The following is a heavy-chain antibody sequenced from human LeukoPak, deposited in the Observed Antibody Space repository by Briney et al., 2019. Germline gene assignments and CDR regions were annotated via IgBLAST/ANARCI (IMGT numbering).Heavy chain of an antibody. V-gene: IGHV4-38-2*02. J-gene: IGHJ4*02. D-gene: IGHD4-17*01. CDR1: GYSISSDYY. CDR3: ASRSTTVPLYYHS. CDR2: VYNDGST. Sequence: SSETLSLTCTVSGYSISSDYYWAWIRQPPGEGLQWIASVYNDGSTYYNPSLKSRVTISVDTSKNLFSLKLSSVTAADAAVYYCASRSTTVPLYYHSWGQGTLVTVSS.